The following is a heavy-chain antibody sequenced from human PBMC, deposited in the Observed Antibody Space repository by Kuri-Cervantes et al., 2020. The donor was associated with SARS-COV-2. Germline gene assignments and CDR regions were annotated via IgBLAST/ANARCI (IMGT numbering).Heavy chain of an antibody. CDR3: ARDRIAPTGWDYYMDV. V-gene: IGHV3-21*01. CDR2: ISSSSSYI. J-gene: IGHJ6*03. Sequence: LSLTCAASGFTFSSYSMNWVRQAPGKGLEWVSSISSSSSYIYYADSVKGRFTISRDNAKNSLYLQMNSLRAEDTAVYYCARDRIAPTGWDYYMDVWGKGTTVTVSS. D-gene: IGHD2-15*01. CDR1: GFTFSSYS.